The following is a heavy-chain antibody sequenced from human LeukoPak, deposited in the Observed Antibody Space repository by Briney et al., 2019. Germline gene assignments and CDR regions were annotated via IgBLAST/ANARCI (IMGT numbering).Heavy chain of an antibody. Sequence: GGSLRLSCAASGFTFSSDAMSWVRQAPGKGLEWVSVISGGGGTTYYSDSVKGRFTTSRDNSKNTLYLQMNSLRAEDTAVYYFARDCNWWCGSGRITIFCRGFDPWGQEPWSPSPQ. V-gene: IGHV3-23*01. CDR1: GFTFSSDA. CDR2: ISGGGGTT. D-gene: IGHD3-9*01. CDR3: ARDCNWWCGSGRITIFCRGFDP. J-gene: IGHJ5*02.